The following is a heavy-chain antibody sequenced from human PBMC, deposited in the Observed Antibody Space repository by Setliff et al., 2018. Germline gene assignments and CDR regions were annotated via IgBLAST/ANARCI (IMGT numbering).Heavy chain of an antibody. CDR2: IYTSWST. J-gene: IGHJ6*03. D-gene: IGHD3-3*01. CDR3: ARMSGFQYIDV. Sequence: LSLTCTVSGDSISSRRNYWGWFRQPAGKELEWIGQIYTSWSTNYNPSLKSRVTISLDTSKNQFSLSLTSVTAEDTAVYYCARMSGFQYIDVWDKGTTITVSS. V-gene: IGHV4-61*09. CDR1: GDSISSRRNY.